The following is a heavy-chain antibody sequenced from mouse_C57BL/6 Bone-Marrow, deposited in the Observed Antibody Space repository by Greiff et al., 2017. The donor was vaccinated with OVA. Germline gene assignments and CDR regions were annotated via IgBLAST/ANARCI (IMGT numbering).Heavy chain of an antibody. D-gene: IGHD2-2*01. J-gene: IGHJ4*01. CDR1: GYSFTDYN. CDR2: INPNYGTT. V-gene: IGHV1-39*01. CDR3: ARYPPLWLRHYAMDY. Sequence: EVKLVESGPELVKPGASVKISCKASGYSFTDYNMNWVKQSNGKSLEWIGVINPNYGTTSYNQKFKGKATLTVDQSSSTAYMQLNSLTSEDSAVYYCARYPPLWLRHYAMDYWGQGTSVTVSS.